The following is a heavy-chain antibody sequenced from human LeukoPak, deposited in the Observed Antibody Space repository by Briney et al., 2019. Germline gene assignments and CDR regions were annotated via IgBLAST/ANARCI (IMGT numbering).Heavy chain of an antibody. D-gene: IGHD1-26*01. CDR3: ARVAFSGSYNFDY. CDR1: GGSFSGYY. V-gene: IGHV4-34*01. CDR2: INHSGST. Sequence: PSETLSLTCAVYGGSFSGYYWSWIRQPPGKGLEWIGEINHSGSTSYNPSLKSRVTISVDTSKNQFSLKLSSVTAADTAVYYCARVAFSGSYNFDYWGQGTLVTVSS. J-gene: IGHJ4*02.